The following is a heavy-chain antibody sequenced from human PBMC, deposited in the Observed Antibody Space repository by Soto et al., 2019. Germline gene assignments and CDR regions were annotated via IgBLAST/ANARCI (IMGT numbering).Heavy chain of an antibody. J-gene: IGHJ4*02. CDR1: GFTFSPNA. Sequence: GSLRLSSAASGFTFSPNAMNWFRQAPGKGLEWVSAISGSGGRTYYADSVKGRFTISRDNSKNTLYLQMNSLRAEDTAVYYCAKDAVVRGVPLHYFDYWGQGT. D-gene: IGHD3-10*01. CDR3: AKDAVVRGVPLHYFDY. V-gene: IGHV3-23*01. CDR2: ISGSGGRT.